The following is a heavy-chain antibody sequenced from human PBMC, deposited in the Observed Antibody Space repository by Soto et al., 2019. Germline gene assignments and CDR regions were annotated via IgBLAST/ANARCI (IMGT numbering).Heavy chain of an antibody. J-gene: IGHJ5*02. CDR3: AGGLGYCSSTSCYFSDH. Sequence: SETLSLTCTVSGGSISGYYWSWIRQPPGKGLEWIGYIYYSGSTNYNPSLKSRVTISVDTSKNQFSLKLSSVTAADTAVYYCAGGLGYCSSTSCYFSDHWYQGTLVIVSS. CDR2: IYYSGST. D-gene: IGHD2-2*01. V-gene: IGHV4-59*01. CDR1: GGSISGYY.